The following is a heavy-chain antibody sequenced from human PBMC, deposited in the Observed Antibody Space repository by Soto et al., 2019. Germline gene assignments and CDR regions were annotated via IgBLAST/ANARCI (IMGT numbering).Heavy chain of an antibody. CDR1: GGTFSSYA. J-gene: IGHJ5*02. CDR2: IIPIFGTA. CDR3: ARDHVPAARGEDNWFDP. V-gene: IGHV1-69*12. D-gene: IGHD2-2*01. Sequence: QVQLVQSGAAVKKPGSSVKVSCKASGGTFSSYAISWVRQAPGQGLEWMGGIIPIFGTANYAQKFQGRVTITADESTSXXYMELSSLRAEDTAVYYCARDHVPAARGEDNWFDPWGQGTLVTVSS.